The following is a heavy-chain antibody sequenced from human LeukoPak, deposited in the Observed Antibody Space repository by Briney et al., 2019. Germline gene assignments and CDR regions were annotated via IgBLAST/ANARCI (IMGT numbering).Heavy chain of an antibody. CDR1: GYTFTSNG. J-gene: IGHJ6*02. CDR2: ISAYNGNT. V-gene: IGHV1-18*01. Sequence: ASVKVSCKASGYTFTSNGISWVRQAPGQGLEWMGWISAYNGNTNYAQKLQGRVTMTTDTSTSTAYMELRSLRSDDTAVYYCARDGADVLLWFGESYGMDVWGQGTTVTVSS. CDR3: ARDGADVLLWFGESYGMDV. D-gene: IGHD3-10*01.